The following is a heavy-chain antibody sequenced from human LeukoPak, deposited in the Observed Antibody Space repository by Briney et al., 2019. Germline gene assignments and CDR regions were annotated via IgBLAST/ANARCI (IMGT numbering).Heavy chain of an antibody. CDR2: ISSSSSYI. Sequence: GGSLRLSCTASGFTFGDYALTWVRQAPGKGLEWVSSISSSSSYIYYADSVKGRFTISRDNAKNSLYLQMNSLRAEDTAVYYCARDLKWGQGTLVTVSS. J-gene: IGHJ4*02. CDR1: GFTFGDYA. V-gene: IGHV3-21*01. CDR3: ARDLK.